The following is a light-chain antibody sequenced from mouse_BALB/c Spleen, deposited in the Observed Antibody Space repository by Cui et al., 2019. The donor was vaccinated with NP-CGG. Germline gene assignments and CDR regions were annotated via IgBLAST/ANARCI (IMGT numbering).Light chain of an antibody. V-gene: IGLV1*01. CDR3: VLWYSNHWV. J-gene: IGLJ1*01. Sequence: QAVVTHESALTTSPGETVTLTCRSSTGAVTTSNYANWVQEKPDHLFTGLIGGTNNRAPGVPARLSGSLIGDKAALTITGAQTEDEAIYFCVLWYSNHWVFGGGTKLTVL. CDR2: GTN. CDR1: TGAVTTSNY.